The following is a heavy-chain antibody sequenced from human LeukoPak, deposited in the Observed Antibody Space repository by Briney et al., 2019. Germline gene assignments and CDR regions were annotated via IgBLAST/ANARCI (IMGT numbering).Heavy chain of an antibody. D-gene: IGHD1-26*01. Sequence: SETLSLTCTVSVGSLSSSSYYWAWIRQPPGKGLEWIGYIYYSGSAYYNPSLKSRVTISVDTSKNQFSLNLSSVTAADTAVYYCARQFGGSSFIDYWGQGTLVTVTS. CDR2: IYYSGSA. CDR3: ARQFGGSSFIDY. CDR1: VGSLSSSSYY. J-gene: IGHJ4*02. V-gene: IGHV4-39*01.